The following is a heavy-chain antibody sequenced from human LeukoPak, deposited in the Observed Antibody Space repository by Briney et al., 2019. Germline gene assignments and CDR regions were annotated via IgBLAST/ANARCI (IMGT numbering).Heavy chain of an antibody. V-gene: IGHV4-34*01. CDR1: GGSFSGYY. CDR2: INHSGST. CDR3: ARTITYYYDSSGYYADY. D-gene: IGHD3-22*01. J-gene: IGHJ4*02. Sequence: SETLSLTCAVYGGSFSGYYWSWIRQPPGKGLEWIGEINHSGSTNYNPSLKSRVTISVDTSKNQFSLKLSSVTAADTAVYYCARTITYYYDSSGYYADYWGQGTLVTVSS.